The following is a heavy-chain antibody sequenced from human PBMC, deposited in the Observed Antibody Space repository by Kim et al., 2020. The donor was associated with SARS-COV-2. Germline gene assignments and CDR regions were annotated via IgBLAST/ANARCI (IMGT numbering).Heavy chain of an antibody. Sequence: SETLSLTCAVYGGSFSGYYWSWIRQPPGKGLEWIGEINHSGSTNYNPSLKSRVTISVDTSKNQFSLKLSSVTAADTAVYYCARPMVRGVIPLLGRGGMDVWGQGTTVTVSS. CDR1: GGSFSGYY. CDR3: ARPMVRGVIPLLGRGGMDV. CDR2: INHSGST. V-gene: IGHV4-34*01. J-gene: IGHJ6*02. D-gene: IGHD3-10*01.